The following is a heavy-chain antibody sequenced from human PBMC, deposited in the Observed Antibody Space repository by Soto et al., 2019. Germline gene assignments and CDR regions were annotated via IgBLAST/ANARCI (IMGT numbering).Heavy chain of an antibody. D-gene: IGHD1-26*01. CDR2: TYSRSKWYY. V-gene: IGHV6-1*01. J-gene: IGHJ4*01. Sequence: SQTLSLTCAITGDSVSSNSAGWSWVRQSPSRGLEWLGRTYSRSKWYYEYAVSVRGRITINPHTSKNQYSLQLNSVTPEDTAVYFCARGEQYSGRIFDYWGQGTLVTVSS. CDR3: ARGEQYSGRIFDY. CDR1: GDSVSSNSAG.